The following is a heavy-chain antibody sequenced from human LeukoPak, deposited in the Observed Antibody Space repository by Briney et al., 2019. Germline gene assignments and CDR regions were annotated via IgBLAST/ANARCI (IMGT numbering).Heavy chain of an antibody. V-gene: IGHV4-34*01. Sequence: SETLSLTCTVSGDSVNSYYWSWIRQPPGKGLEWIGEINHSGSTNYNPSLKSRVTISVDTSKNQFSLKLSSVTAADTAVYYCARGRGKRDYWGQGTLVTVSS. CDR3: ARGRGKRDY. CDR1: GDSVNSYY. D-gene: IGHD1-1*01. J-gene: IGHJ4*02. CDR2: INHSGST.